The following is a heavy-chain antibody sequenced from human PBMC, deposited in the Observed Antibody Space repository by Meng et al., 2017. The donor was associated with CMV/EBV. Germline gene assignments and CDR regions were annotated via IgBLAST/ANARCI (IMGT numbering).Heavy chain of an antibody. V-gene: IGHV2-5*01. J-gene: IGHJ6*02. CDR2: IYWNDDE. Sequence: SGPTLVKPTQTLTLTCTFSGFSLSTSGVGVGWIRQPPGKALEWLALIYWNDDERYSPSLKSRLTITKDTSKNQVVLTMTNMDPVDTATYYCAHRRSEYYYYGMDVWGQGTTVTVSS. CDR1: GFSLSTSGVG. D-gene: IGHD1-26*01. CDR3: AHRRSEYYYYGMDV.